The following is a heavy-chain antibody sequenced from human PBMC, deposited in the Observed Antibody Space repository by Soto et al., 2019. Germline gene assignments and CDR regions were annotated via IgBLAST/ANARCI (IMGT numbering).Heavy chain of an antibody. J-gene: IGHJ5*02. CDR3: AKDAIVAATANCFDP. CDR2: ISGSGGST. D-gene: IGHD1-26*01. Sequence: PVRSLRLSCAASGITFSSYAMSWVRQAPGKGLEWVSAISGSGGSTYYADSVKGRFTISRDNSKNTLYLQMNSLRAEDTAVYYCAKDAIVAATANCFDPWGQGTLGTVSS. CDR1: GITFSSYA. V-gene: IGHV3-23*01.